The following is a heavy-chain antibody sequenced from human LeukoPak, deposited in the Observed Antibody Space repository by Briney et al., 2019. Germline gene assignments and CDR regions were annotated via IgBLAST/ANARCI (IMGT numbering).Heavy chain of an antibody. CDR1: GGSFSGYY. CDR3: ARGNGSSSSHTRHFDY. D-gene: IGHD6-6*01. J-gene: IGHJ4*02. V-gene: IGHV4-34*01. CDR2: INHSGST. Sequence: SSETLSLTCAVYGGSFSGYYWSWIRQPPGKGLEWIGEINHSGSTNYNPSLKSRVTISVDTSNNQFSLKLSSVTAAATAVYYCARGNGSSSSHTRHFDYWGQGTLVTVSS.